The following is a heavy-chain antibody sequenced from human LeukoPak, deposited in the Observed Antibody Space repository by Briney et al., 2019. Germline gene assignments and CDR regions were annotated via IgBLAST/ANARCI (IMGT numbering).Heavy chain of an antibody. V-gene: IGHV1-18*01. CDR2: ISAYNGNT. Sequence: ASVKVSCKASVYTFTRYGISWLRQAPGKGLEWMGWISAYNGNTNYAQNLQARVTMTTDTSTSPGSMELRSLRSDDTPVYYCARGYYDFWSCYYTMYYFDYWGQGTLGTVSS. D-gene: IGHD3-3*01. CDR3: ARGYYDFWSCYYTMYYFDY. CDR1: VYTFTRYG. J-gene: IGHJ4*02.